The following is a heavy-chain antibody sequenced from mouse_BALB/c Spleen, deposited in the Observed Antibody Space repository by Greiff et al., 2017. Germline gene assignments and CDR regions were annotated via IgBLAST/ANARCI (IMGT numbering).Heavy chain of an antibody. D-gene: IGHD2-4*01. J-gene: IGHJ2*01. CDR2: ISSGSSTI. Sequence: EVHLVESGGGLVQPGGSRKLSCAASGFTFSSFGMHWVRQAPEKGLEWVAYISSGSSTIYYADTVKGRFTISRDNPKNTLFLQMTSLRSEDTAMYYCARKGIYYDYDQYYFDYWGQGTTLTVSS. CDR1: GFTFSSFG. CDR3: ARKGIYYDYDQYYFDY. V-gene: IGHV5-17*02.